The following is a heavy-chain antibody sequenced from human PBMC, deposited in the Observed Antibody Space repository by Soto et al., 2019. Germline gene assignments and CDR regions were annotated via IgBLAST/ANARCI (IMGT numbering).Heavy chain of an antibody. J-gene: IGHJ4*02. Sequence: PGGSLRLSCEAFGFTVSTNYMSWVRQTPGKGLEWVSVFYSGGSTFYADSVKGRFTIPRDNSRNTLYLQMRSLRAEDTAVYYCARGFPSMTYYGEYYFDYWGQGTLVTVSS. CDR3: ARGFPSMTYYGEYYFDY. D-gene: IGHD3-10*01. CDR2: FYSGGST. V-gene: IGHV3-53*01. CDR1: GFTVSTNY.